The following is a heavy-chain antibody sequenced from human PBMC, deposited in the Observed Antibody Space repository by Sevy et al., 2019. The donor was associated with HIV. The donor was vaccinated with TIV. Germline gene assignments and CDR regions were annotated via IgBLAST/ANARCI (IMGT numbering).Heavy chain of an antibody. CDR2: IRPDGSDK. V-gene: IGHV3-7*01. J-gene: IGHJ4*02. CDR1: GFTFSPYW. CDR3: ARRVGLDC. D-gene: IGHD1-26*01. Sequence: GGSLRLSCAASGFTFSPYWMTWVRQAPGKGLEWVANIRPDGSDKYYVDSVKGRFTISRDNAKNSLYLQMNSLRADDMAMYYCARRVGLDCWGQGALVTVSS.